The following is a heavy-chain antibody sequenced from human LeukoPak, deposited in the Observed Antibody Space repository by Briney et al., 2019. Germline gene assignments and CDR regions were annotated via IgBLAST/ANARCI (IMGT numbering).Heavy chain of an antibody. CDR2: IYTSGST. Sequence: SETLSLTCTVSGGSISSYYWSWIRQPAGKGLEWIGRIYTSGSTNYNPSLKSRVTMSVDTSKNQFSLKLSSVTAADTAVYYCARDKVSYYYGSGSYYGSLGFDPWGQGTLVTVSS. CDR1: GGSISSYY. CDR3: ARDKVSYYYGSGSYYGSLGFDP. J-gene: IGHJ5*02. D-gene: IGHD3-10*01. V-gene: IGHV4-4*07.